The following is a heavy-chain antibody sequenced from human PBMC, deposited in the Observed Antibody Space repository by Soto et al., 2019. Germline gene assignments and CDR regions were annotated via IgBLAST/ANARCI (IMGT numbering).Heavy chain of an antibody. D-gene: IGHD2-2*01. CDR3: ARRFCSTTSCYLPFDC. V-gene: IGHV3-48*03. J-gene: IGHJ4*02. CDR2: ISTSGSTI. Sequence: GGSLRLSCAASGFTFSSYEMNWVRQAPGKGLEWVSYISTSGSTIKYADSVKGRFTISRDNAKNSMYLQMNSLRAEDTAVYYCARRFCSTTSCYLPFDCWGRGTLVTVSS. CDR1: GFTFSSYE.